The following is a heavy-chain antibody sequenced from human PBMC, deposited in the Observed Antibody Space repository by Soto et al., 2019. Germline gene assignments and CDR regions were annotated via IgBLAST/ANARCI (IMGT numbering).Heavy chain of an antibody. J-gene: IGHJ5*02. Sequence: ASVKVSCKASGYSFTNSGFSWVRQAPGQGLEWMGWVSGYNGKTNYAEHFQGRVTLTTDTSTSTAYLELKSLTSDDTAVYYCARGNWNWVYWFDPWGQGTLVTVSS. CDR2: VSGYNGKT. V-gene: IGHV1-18*04. D-gene: IGHD1-20*01. CDR3: ARGNWNWVYWFDP. CDR1: GYSFTNSG.